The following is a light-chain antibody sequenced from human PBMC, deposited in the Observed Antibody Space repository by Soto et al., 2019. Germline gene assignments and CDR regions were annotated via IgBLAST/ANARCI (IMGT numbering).Light chain of an antibody. Sequence: QSALTQPASVSGSPGQSITISCIVTSSDVGSYNYVSWYQEHPGKAPKLIIFDVRDRPSGVSDRFSGSKSGNTASLTIDDLQDDDEAHYYCSSYTSSSTLVFGGGTKLTVL. J-gene: IGLJ3*02. CDR2: DVR. CDR3: SSYTSSSTLV. CDR1: SSDVGSYNY. V-gene: IGLV2-14*01.